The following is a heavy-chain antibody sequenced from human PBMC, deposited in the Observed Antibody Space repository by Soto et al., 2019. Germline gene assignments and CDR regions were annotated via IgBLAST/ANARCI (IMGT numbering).Heavy chain of an antibody. CDR1: GLTLSNHA. D-gene: IGHD3-10*01. CDR3: VPGSSGTRGEDS. V-gene: IGHV3-23*01. J-gene: IGHJ4*02. Sequence: EVQLLGSGGGLAQPGGSLRLSCAASGLTLSNHAMTWVRQGPGKGLDWVSTVSEYGDVTYYADSVRGRFTISRDNSKNTLYLQLNNLRVEDTAVYYCVPGSSGTRGEDSWGPGVVVTVSS. CDR2: VSEYGDVT.